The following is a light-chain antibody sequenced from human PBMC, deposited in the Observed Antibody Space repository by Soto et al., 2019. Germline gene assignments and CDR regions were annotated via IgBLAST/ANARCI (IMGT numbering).Light chain of an antibody. CDR3: QKYNEWPLT. CDR1: QSVRSN. Sequence: EIVMTQSPATLSVSPGERATLSCRASQSVRSNLAWYQQKPGQAPRLLIYGASTRATGIPARFSGSGSGTEFTLTISSLQSEDFAVYYCQKYNEWPLTFGGGTKVDI. V-gene: IGKV3-15*01. CDR2: GAS. J-gene: IGKJ4*01.